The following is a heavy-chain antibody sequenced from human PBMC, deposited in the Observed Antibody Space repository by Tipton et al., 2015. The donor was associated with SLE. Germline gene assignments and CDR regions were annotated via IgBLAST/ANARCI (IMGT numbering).Heavy chain of an antibody. D-gene: IGHD6-13*01. J-gene: IGHJ4*02. V-gene: IGHV3-30-3*01. Sequence: QLVQSGGGVVQPGRSLRLSCAASGFTFSSYAMHWVRQAPGKGLEWVAVISYDGSNKYYADSVKGRFTISRDNSKNTLYLQMHSLRAEDTAVYYCARDKEESITAAGDFDYWGQGTLVTVSS. CDR1: GFTFSSYA. CDR3: ARDKEESITAAGDFDY. CDR2: ISYDGSNK.